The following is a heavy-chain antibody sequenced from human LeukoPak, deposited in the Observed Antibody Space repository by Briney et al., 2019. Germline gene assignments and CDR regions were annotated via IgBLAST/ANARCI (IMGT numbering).Heavy chain of an antibody. CDR1: GLTVSSNY. D-gene: IGHD4-17*01. J-gene: IGHJ4*02. CDR3: ASKLTTGY. CDR2: IYSGGTT. V-gene: IGHV3-66*01. Sequence: GGSLRLSCVVSGLTVSSNYMSWVRQAPGKGLEWVSVIYSGGTTNYADSVKGRFLVYRDNSKNTLYLQMNSLRAEDAAVYYCASKLTTGYWGQGTLVTVSS.